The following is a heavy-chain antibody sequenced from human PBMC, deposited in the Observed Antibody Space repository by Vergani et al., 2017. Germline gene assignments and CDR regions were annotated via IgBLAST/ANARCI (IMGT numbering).Heavy chain of an antibody. CDR3: ATPQTVTTGGMEV. D-gene: IGHD4-17*01. V-gene: IGHV1-69-2*01. J-gene: IGHJ6*02. CDR1: GYTFTDHY. CDR2: VDPEDGET. Sequence: EVQLVQSGAEVKKPGATMKISCKVSGYTFTDHYMHWVKQAPGKGLEWMGLVDPEDGETIYAEKFKGRVTIAADPSTDTAHLELSSLRSEDTAVYYCATPQTVTTGGMEVWGQGTTVIGSS.